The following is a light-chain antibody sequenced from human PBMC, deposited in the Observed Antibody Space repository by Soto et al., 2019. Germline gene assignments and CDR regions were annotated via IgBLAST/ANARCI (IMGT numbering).Light chain of an antibody. V-gene: IGLV1-36*01. CDR3: AAWDDRLSGWV. CDR1: SSNIGKNA. Sequence: QSVLTQPPSVSEAPRQRVTISCSGSSSNIGKNAVNWYQQLPGKAPKLLIYYNDLLPSGVSDRFSGSKSGTSASLAISGLQSEDEADYYCAAWDDRLSGWVFGGGTKLTVL. CDR2: YND. J-gene: IGLJ3*02.